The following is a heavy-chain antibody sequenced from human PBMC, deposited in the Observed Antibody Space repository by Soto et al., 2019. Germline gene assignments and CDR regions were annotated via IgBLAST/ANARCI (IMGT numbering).Heavy chain of an antibody. CDR1: GFTFSSYS. CDR3: ARDWGYCSSTSCYLGAFDI. Sequence: GGSLRLSCEASGFTFSSYSMNWVRQAPGKGLEWVSYISSSSSTIYYADSVKGRFTISRDNAKNSLYLQMNSLRAEDTAVYYCARDWGYCSSTSCYLGAFDIWGQGTMVTVSS. CDR2: ISSSSSTI. V-gene: IGHV3-48*01. J-gene: IGHJ3*02. D-gene: IGHD2-2*01.